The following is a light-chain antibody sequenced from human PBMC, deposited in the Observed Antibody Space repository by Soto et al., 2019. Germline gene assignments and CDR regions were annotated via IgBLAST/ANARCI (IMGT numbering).Light chain of an antibody. CDR2: DAS. Sequence: DIQMTQSPSSLSASVGDRLTITCQASQDISNYLNWYQQKPGKAPKLLISDASILETGVPSRFRGSGSWTDFTFTISSLQPEDIATYYCQQYDDTPITFGQGTRLEIK. CDR1: QDISNY. V-gene: IGKV1-33*01. J-gene: IGKJ5*01. CDR3: QQYDDTPIT.